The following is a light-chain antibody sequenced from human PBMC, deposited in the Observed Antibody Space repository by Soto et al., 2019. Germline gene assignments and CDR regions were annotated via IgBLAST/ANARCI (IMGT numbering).Light chain of an antibody. CDR2: GAS. CDR1: QSVGSTY. CDR3: QQYGDSPWT. J-gene: IGKJ1*01. V-gene: IGKV3-20*01. Sequence: EIVITQSPSTLSVSPGGRATLSCRASQSVGSTYLAWYQQKPGQAPRLLIYGASSRATGIPDRFSGSGSGTDFTLTITRLEPEDFAVYYCQQYGDSPWTFGQGTKVDIK.